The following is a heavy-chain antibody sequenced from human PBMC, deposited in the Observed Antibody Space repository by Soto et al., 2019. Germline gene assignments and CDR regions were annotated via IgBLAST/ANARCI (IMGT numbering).Heavy chain of an antibody. V-gene: IGHV1-18*01. CDR2: ISGYDGNT. Sequence: QVQLVQSGAEVKKPGASVKVSCKASGYTFTSYGISWVRQAPGQGLEWMGWISGYDGNTNYAQKLQGRVTMTTDTSTSTAYMELRSLRSDDTAVYYCASSPLAAADPSFDYWGQGTLVTVSS. CDR3: ASSPLAAADPSFDY. CDR1: GYTFTSYG. J-gene: IGHJ4*02. D-gene: IGHD6-13*01.